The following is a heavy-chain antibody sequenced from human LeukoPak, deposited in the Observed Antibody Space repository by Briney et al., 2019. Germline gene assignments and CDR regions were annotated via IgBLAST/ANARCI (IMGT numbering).Heavy chain of an antibody. CDR2: IKKDGSEK. J-gene: IGHJ4*02. CDR3: ARVRGYFDY. CDR1: GLSISTSW. Sequence: GGSLRLSCVASGLSISTSWMSWVRQSPGKGLEWLASIKKDGSEKYYADSVRGRFTISRDNGENSVFLEMNNLRVDDTAVYYCARVRGYFDYWGQGTRVTVSS. V-gene: IGHV3-7*03.